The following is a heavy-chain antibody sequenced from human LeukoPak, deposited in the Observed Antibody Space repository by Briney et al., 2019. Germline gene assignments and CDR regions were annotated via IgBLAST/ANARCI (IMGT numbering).Heavy chain of an antibody. D-gene: IGHD1-14*01. V-gene: IGHV4-31*03. Sequence: SETLSLTCTVSGGSISSGGYYWSWIRQHPGKGLEWIGYIYYSGSTYYNPSLKSRVTISVDTSKNQFSLKLSSVTAADTAVYYCARRNLLADFDYWGQGTLVTVSS. J-gene: IGHJ4*02. CDR1: GGSISSGGYY. CDR2: IYYSGST. CDR3: ARRNLLADFDY.